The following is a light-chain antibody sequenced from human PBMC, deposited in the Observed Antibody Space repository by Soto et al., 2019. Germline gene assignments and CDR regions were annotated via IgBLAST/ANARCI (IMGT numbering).Light chain of an antibody. CDR1: PSVSSDY. V-gene: IGKV3-20*01. CDR3: QQYGSSPLT. Sequence: EIVLTQSPGTLSLSPGERATLSCRASPSVSSDYLAWYQQKPGQTPKVLIYRASSRATGIPDRFSGSGSGTAFTLTISRLEPEDVVVYYCQQYGSSPLTFGGGTKVEIK. CDR2: RAS. J-gene: IGKJ4*01.